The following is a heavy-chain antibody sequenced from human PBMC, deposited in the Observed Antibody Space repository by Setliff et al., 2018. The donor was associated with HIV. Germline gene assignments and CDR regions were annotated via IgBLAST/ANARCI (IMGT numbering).Heavy chain of an antibody. CDR1: GYTFTDYY. CDR3: AKSGDRWSHFDS. V-gene: IGHV1-69-2*01. D-gene: IGHD1-26*01. J-gene: IGHJ4*02. Sequence: ASVKVSCKVSGYTFTDYYMHWVQQAPGKGLEWMGLVDLEDGETIYVEKFQGRVTITADTSTDTAYMELSSLRSEEPAVYYWAKSGDRWSHFDSWGQGTLVTVSS. CDR2: VDLEDGET.